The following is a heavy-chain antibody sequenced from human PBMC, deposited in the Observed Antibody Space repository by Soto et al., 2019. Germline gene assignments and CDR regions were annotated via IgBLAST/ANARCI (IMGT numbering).Heavy chain of an antibody. Sequence: ASVKVSCKASGYDFTDHYIHWVRQAPGQGLEWMGIISPAGGSPFYADSVKGRFPLSRDTSKKTMSLHINRRRAEDTTVYYCANVVIDCFDPWGQEPRVTVS. CDR1: GYDFTDHY. CDR2: ISPAGGSP. J-gene: IGHJ5*02. CDR3: ANVVIDCFDP. V-gene: IGHV1-46*04.